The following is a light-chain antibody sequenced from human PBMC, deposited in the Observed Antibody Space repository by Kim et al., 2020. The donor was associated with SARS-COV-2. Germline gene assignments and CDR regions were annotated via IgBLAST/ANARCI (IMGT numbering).Light chain of an antibody. CDR1: QSVGSN. CDR2: GAS. Sequence: EIVMTQSPATLSVSPGERATLSCRASQSVGSNLAWYQQKPGQAPRLLLYGASTRATGIPASFSGSGSGTEFTLTISSLQSEDFAVYYCHQYNNWPRTFGQGTKLEI. V-gene: IGKV3D-15*01. J-gene: IGKJ1*01. CDR3: HQYNNWPRT.